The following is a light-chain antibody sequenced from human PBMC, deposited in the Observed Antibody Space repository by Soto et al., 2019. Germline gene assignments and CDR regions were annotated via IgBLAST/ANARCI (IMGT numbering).Light chain of an antibody. CDR1: QDINTY. Sequence: DIQLTQSPSFLSASVGDRVTITCRASQDINTYLAWYQQKPGKAPKLLIFAASTLQNGVPSRFSGSGSGTECTVTITSLQPEDFATYYGQQRKSYPITFGQGTRLEIK. V-gene: IGKV1-9*01. CDR3: QQRKSYPIT. J-gene: IGKJ5*01. CDR2: AAS.